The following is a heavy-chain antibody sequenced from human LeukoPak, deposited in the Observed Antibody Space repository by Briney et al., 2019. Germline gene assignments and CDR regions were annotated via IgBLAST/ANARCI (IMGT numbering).Heavy chain of an antibody. CDR1: GGSFSGYY. D-gene: IGHD4-23*01. Sequence: KTSETLSLTCAVCGGSFSGYYWSWIRQPPGKGLEWIGEINHSGSTNYNPSLKSRVTISVDTSKNQFSLKLSSVTAADTAVYYCARGGNNKYYFDYWGQGTLVTVSS. V-gene: IGHV4-34*01. CDR3: ARGGNNKYYFDY. J-gene: IGHJ4*02. CDR2: INHSGST.